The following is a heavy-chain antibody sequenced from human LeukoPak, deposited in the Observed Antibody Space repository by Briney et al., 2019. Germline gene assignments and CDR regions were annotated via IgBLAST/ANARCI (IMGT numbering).Heavy chain of an antibody. V-gene: IGHV3-23*01. CDR3: AKNSGYDGGGRSYFDY. J-gene: IGHJ4*02. CDR2: ISGSGGST. D-gene: IGHD5-12*01. CDR1: GFTFSSYA. Sequence: GGSLRLSCAASGFTFSSYAMSWVRQAPGKGLEWVSAISGSGGSTYYADSVKGRFTISRDNSKNTLYLQMNSLRAEDTAVYYCAKNSGYDGGGRSYFDYWGQGTLVTVSS.